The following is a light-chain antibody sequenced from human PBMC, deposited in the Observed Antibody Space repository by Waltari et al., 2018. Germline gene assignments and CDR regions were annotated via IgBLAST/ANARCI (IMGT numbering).Light chain of an antibody. J-gene: IGKJ1*01. V-gene: IGKV3-15*01. CDR3: QQYNNWPPSWT. CDR2: GAS. Sequence: EIVMTQSPDPRSVSPGERATLSCRASQSVGSNLAWYQQKPGQAPRLLIYGASTRATDIPARFSGSGSGTEFTLTITSMQSEDFAVYYCQQYNNWPPSWTFGQGTKVEIK. CDR1: QSVGSN.